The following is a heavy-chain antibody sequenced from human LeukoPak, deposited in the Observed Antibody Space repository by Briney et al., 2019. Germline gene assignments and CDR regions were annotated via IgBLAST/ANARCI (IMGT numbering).Heavy chain of an antibody. Sequence: SETLSLTCTVSGGSISSYYWSWIRQPPGKGLEWIGYIYYSGSTNYNPSLKSRVTISVDTSKNQFSLKLSSVTAADTAVYYCAREGIAAAGTSFYYYYYYMDVWGKGTTVTVSS. J-gene: IGHJ6*03. V-gene: IGHV4-59*01. CDR1: GGSISSYY. CDR3: AREGIAAAGTSFYYYYYYMDV. D-gene: IGHD6-13*01. CDR2: IYYSGST.